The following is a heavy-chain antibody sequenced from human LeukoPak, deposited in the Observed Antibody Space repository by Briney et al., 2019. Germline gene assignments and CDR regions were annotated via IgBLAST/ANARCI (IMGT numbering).Heavy chain of an antibody. CDR1: GFTFSSYA. J-gene: IGHJ4*02. Sequence: HAGGSLRLSCAASGFTFSSYAMSWVRQAPGKGLEWVSAISGSGGSTYYADSVKGRFTISRDNSKNTLYLQMNSLRAEDTAVYYCAIAYTYYYDSSGYYYFDYWGQGTLVTVSS. V-gene: IGHV3-23*01. CDR2: ISGSGGST. CDR3: AIAYTYYYDSSGYYYFDY. D-gene: IGHD3-22*01.